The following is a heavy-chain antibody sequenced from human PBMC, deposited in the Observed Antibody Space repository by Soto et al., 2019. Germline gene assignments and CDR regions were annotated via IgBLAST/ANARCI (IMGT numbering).Heavy chain of an antibody. J-gene: IGHJ3*02. CDR3: ARDLGGAGLAYLVVGTQDAFDI. CDR2: IIPIFGTA. D-gene: IGHD3-3*02. Sequence: GASVKVSCKASGGTFSSYAISWVRQAPGQGLEWMGGIIPIFGTANYAQKFQGRVTITADKSTSTAYMELSSLRSEDTAVYYCARDLGGAGLAYLVVGTQDAFDIWGQGTMVTVSS. V-gene: IGHV1-69*06. CDR1: GGTFSSYA.